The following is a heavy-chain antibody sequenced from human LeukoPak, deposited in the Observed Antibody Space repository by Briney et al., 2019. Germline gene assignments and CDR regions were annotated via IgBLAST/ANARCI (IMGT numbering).Heavy chain of an antibody. D-gene: IGHD3-3*01. CDR3: ARAGSRLFGVLIPLSFDY. CDR2: IIPSDGFT. CDR1: GYTFSSYY. J-gene: IGHJ4*02. V-gene: IGHV1-46*01. Sequence: GASVKVSCKASGYTFSSYYVHWVRQAPGQGLEWMGMIIPSDGFTSYAQKFQGRVTMTSDMSTSTVYMELSSLRSDDTAVYYCARAGSRLFGVLIPLSFDYWGQGTPVTVSS.